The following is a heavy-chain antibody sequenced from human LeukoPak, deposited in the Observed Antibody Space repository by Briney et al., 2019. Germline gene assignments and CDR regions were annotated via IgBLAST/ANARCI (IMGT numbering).Heavy chain of an antibody. Sequence: GGTLRLSCAASGFTFSSYGMSWVRQAPGKGLEWVSGISGSGGSTYYADSVKGRFTISRDNSKNTLYLQMNSLRAEDTAVYYCARDGTYYYDSSGYYTDAFDIWGQGTMVTVSS. CDR1: GFTFSSYG. V-gene: IGHV3-23*01. D-gene: IGHD3-22*01. J-gene: IGHJ3*02. CDR3: ARDGTYYYDSSGYYTDAFDI. CDR2: ISGSGGST.